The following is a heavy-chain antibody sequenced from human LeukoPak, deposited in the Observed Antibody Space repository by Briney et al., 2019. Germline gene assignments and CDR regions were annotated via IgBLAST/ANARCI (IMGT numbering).Heavy chain of an antibody. CDR2: ISGSGGST. CDR3: ANLITIFGL. V-gene: IGHV3-23*01. D-gene: IGHD3-3*01. CDR1: GFTFDDYG. J-gene: IGHJ4*02. Sequence: GGSLRLSCAASGFTFDDYGMSWVRQAPGKGLEWVSAISGSGGSTYYADSVKGRFTISRDNSKNTLYLQMNSLRAEDTAVYYCANLITIFGLGGQGTLVTVSS.